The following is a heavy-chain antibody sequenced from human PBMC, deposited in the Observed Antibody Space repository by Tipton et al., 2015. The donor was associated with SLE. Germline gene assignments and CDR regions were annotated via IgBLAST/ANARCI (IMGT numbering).Heavy chain of an antibody. CDR2: IYSDNNT. J-gene: IGHJ4*02. D-gene: IGHD7-27*01. CDR1: GFTVSYNY. V-gene: IGHV3-66*02. CDR3: ARGGTNWGPFDY. Sequence: QLVQSGGGLVQPGGSLRLSCAASGFTVSYNYMNWVRQAPGKGLEWVSLIYSDNNTYYADSGKGRFTISRDNSKNTLYLQLNSLRAEDTAVYYCARGGTNWGPFDYWGQGTLVTVSS.